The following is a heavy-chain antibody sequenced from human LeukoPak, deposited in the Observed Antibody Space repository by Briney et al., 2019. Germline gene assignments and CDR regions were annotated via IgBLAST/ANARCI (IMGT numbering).Heavy chain of an antibody. D-gene: IGHD3-3*01. Sequence: EGSLRLSCAASGFTFSSYSMNWARQAPGKGLEWVSSISSSSSYIYYADSVKGRFTISRDNAKNSLYLQMNTLRPEDTAVYYCARERQNKDFWSGGDYWGQGTLVTVSS. CDR2: ISSSSSYI. CDR3: ARERQNKDFWSGGDY. CDR1: GFTFSSYS. V-gene: IGHV3-21*01. J-gene: IGHJ4*02.